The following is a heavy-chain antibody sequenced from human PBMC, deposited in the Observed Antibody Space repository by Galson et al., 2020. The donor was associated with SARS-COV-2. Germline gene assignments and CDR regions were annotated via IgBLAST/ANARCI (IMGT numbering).Heavy chain of an antibody. V-gene: IGHV4-59*01. J-gene: IGHJ4*02. CDR1: GGSISSYY. Sequence: SETLSLTCTVSGGSISSYYWSWIRQPPGKGLEWIGYIYYSGSTNYNPSLKSRVTISVDTSKNQFSLKLRSVTAADTAVYYCARGDYVWGSDRAWGQGTLVTVSS. CDR2: IYYSGST. D-gene: IGHD3-16*02. CDR3: ARGDYVWGSDRA.